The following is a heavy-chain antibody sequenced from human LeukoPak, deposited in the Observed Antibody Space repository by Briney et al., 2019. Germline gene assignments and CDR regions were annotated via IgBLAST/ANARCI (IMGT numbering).Heavy chain of an antibody. V-gene: IGHV3-30-3*01. CDR3: ARGGYSYEAGYFDY. D-gene: IGHD5-18*01. CDR2: ISYDGSNK. Sequence: PGGSLRLSCAASGFTFSSYAMHWVRQAPGKGLEWVAVISYDGSNKYYADSVKGRFTISRDNSKNTLYLQMNSLRAEDTAVYYCARGGYSYEAGYFDYWGQGTLVTVSS. CDR1: GFTFSSYA. J-gene: IGHJ4*02.